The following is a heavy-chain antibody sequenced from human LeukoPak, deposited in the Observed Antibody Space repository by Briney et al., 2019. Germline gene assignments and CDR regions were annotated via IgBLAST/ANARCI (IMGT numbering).Heavy chain of an antibody. D-gene: IGHD3-3*01. CDR2: IKQDGSQE. Sequence: GGSLRLSCAASRFTLSTYWMSWVRQAPGKGLEWVAHIKQDGSQEYYVDSVKGRFTISRDSARNSLYLQMNSLRAEDTAMYYCARGVPYDSWSGPHYSDYWGQGTLVTVSS. CDR1: RFTLSTYW. CDR3: ARGVPYDSWSGPHYSDY. V-gene: IGHV3-7*01. J-gene: IGHJ4*02.